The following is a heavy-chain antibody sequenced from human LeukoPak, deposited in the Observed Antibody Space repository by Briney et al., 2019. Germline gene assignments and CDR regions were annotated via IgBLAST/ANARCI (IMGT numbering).Heavy chain of an antibody. V-gene: IGHV1-2*02. CDR1: GYTFTYYY. Sequence: ASVKVSCKAAGYTFTYYYMQWVRQAPGQGLEWMGWINPNSGGTNNAQKFQGRVTMTSDTSTSTVYMELSSLRSEDTAVYYCARDHYHKIHSVMVTATDYWGQGTLVIVSS. CDR2: INPNSGGT. J-gene: IGHJ4*02. CDR3: ARDHYHKIHSVMVTATDY. D-gene: IGHD2-21*02.